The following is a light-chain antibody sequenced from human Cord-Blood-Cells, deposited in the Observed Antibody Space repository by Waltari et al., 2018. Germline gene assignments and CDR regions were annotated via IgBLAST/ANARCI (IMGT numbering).Light chain of an antibody. CDR1: QGISSW. CDR3: QQANSCPVT. Sequence: DIQMTQSPSSVSASIGDRVTITCRASQGISSWLAWYPQKPGKAPKLLIYAASSLQSGVPSRFSGSGSGTEFTLAISSLQPEDFATYYCQQANSCPVTFGPGTKVDIK. CDR2: AAS. J-gene: IGKJ3*01. V-gene: IGKV1-12*01.